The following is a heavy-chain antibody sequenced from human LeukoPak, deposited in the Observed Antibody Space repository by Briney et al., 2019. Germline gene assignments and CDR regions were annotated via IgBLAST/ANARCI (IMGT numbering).Heavy chain of an antibody. V-gene: IGHV3-23*01. CDR3: GSSAPRIVGASKGLSD. D-gene: IGHD1-26*01. CDR1: GFTFNNWA. Sequence: GGSLRLSCAASGFTFNNWAMAWVRQAPGQGLQWVSSISGSGFTTYYGEFVKGRFTISRDNYHSVLYLQLNSLTAEDTAVYYCGSSAPRIVGASKGLSDWGQGTLVTVSS. J-gene: IGHJ4*02. CDR2: ISGSGFTT.